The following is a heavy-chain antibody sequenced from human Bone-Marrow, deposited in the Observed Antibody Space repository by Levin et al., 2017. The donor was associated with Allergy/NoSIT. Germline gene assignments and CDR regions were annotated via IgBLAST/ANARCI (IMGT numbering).Heavy chain of an antibody. Sequence: GESLKISCAASGFTFSSYDMQWVRQATGKGLEWVSGIGTTGDTHYADSVKGRFIISRENARNSLYLHMSGLRAGDTAVYYCARSSGYFGSDFDYWGQGTMVTGSS. D-gene: IGHD5-12*01. J-gene: IGHJ4*02. CDR3: ARSSGYFGSDFDY. CDR1: GFTFSSYD. V-gene: IGHV3-13*04. CDR2: IGTTGDT.